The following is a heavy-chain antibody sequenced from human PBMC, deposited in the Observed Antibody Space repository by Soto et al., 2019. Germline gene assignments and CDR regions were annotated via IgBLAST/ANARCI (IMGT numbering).Heavy chain of an antibody. CDR1: ESSISSGYY. CDR3: ARGGPYSSSLYYFDY. V-gene: IGHV4-38-2*02. J-gene: IGHJ4*02. CDR2: AYHSGSA. D-gene: IGHD6-13*01. Sequence: KPSETLSLTCTVSESSISSGYYWGWIRQPPGKGLEWIGSAYHSGSAYYETSLKSRVTISVDMSRNQFSLKLSSVTAADTAVYFCARGGPYSSSLYYFDYWGQGTLVTVSS.